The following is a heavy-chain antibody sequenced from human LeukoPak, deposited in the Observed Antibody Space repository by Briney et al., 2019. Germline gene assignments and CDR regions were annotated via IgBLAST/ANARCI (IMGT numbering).Heavy chain of an antibody. V-gene: IGHV4-31*03. CDR2: IYYSGST. Sequence: PSETLSLTCTVSGGSISSGGYYWSWIRQHPGKGLEWIGYIYYSGSTYYNPSLKSRVTISVDTSKNQFSLKLSSVTAADTAVYYCARGTYGSGSPYSDYWGQGTLVTVSS. CDR3: ARGTYGSGSPYSDY. J-gene: IGHJ4*02. D-gene: IGHD3-10*01. CDR1: GGSISSGGYY.